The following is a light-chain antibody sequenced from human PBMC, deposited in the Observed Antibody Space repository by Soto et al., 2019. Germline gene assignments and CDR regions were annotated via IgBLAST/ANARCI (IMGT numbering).Light chain of an antibody. Sequence: EIVLTQSPGTLSLSPGERATLSCRAGQSVSISYLAWYQQKPGQAPRLLIYDASNRATGIPARFSGSGSGTDFTLTISSLEPEDFAVYYCQQRSNWPPSITFGQGTRLEIK. V-gene: IGKV3-11*01. CDR2: DAS. CDR3: QQRSNWPPSIT. J-gene: IGKJ5*01. CDR1: QSVSISY.